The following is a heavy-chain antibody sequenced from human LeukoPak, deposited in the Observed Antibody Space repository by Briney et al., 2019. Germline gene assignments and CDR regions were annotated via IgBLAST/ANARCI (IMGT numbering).Heavy chain of an antibody. CDR2: IGGSGDNT. J-gene: IGHJ5*01. CDR1: GFTFSSYA. D-gene: IGHD1-1*01. V-gene: IGHV3-23*01. Sequence: GGSLRLSCAASGFTFSSYAMSWVRQAPGKGLEWVSTIGGSGDNTYYADSVKGRVNIPRDNSKNTLYLRMNSLRAEDTAVYYCAKSINYWFDSWGQGTLVTVSS. CDR3: AKSINYWFDS.